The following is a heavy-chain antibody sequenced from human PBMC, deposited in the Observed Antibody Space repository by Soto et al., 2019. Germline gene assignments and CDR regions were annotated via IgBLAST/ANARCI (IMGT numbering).Heavy chain of an antibody. J-gene: IGHJ4*02. CDR1: GLTFSSYS. D-gene: IGHD3-22*01. CDR2: ISSSSSTI. CDR3: ARGLYYYDSRGYWGY. V-gene: IGHV3-48*01. Sequence: PGGSLRLSCAASGLTFSSYSMNWVRQAPEKELEWVSYISSSSSTIYYADSVKGQFTISRDNAKNSLYLQMNSLRAEDTAVYYCARGLYYYDSRGYWGYWGQGTRVTVSS.